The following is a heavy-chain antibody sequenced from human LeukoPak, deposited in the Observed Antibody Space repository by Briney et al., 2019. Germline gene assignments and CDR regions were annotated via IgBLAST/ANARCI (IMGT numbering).Heavy chain of an antibody. V-gene: IGHV4-59*01. CDR2: IYYSGST. Sequence: SETLSLTCTVSGGSISSYYWSWIRQPPGKGLEWIGYIYYSGSTNYNPSFKSRVTISVDTSKNQFSLKLSSVTAADTAVYYCARGVADDSSGYLVGTWGQGTLVTVSS. CDR1: GGSISSYY. CDR3: ARGVADDSSGYLVGT. J-gene: IGHJ5*02. D-gene: IGHD3-22*01.